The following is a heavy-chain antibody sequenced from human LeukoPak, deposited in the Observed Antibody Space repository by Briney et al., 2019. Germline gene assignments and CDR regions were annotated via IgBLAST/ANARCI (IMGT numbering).Heavy chain of an antibody. V-gene: IGHV3-33*06. CDR3: AKGRWVQPAGYLDF. D-gene: IGHD5-24*01. CDR1: GFTFSDSG. J-gene: IGHJ4*02. Sequence: GRSLRLSCAASGFTFSDSGMYWVRQSPGKGLEWVALIWYDGSNKYYADSVKGRFTISRDNSKNTLYLQMNSLRAEDTAVYYCAKGRWVQPAGYLDFSGQGTLVTDSA. CDR2: IWYDGSNK.